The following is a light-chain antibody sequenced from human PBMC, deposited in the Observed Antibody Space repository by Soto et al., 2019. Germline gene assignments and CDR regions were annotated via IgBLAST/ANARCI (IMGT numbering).Light chain of an antibody. V-gene: IGKV1-9*01. Sequence: PFTQSPSSLSASVGARVTITCRASQGISSYLAWYQQKPGTAPRLLIYAATTLQSGVPSRFSGSGSGTDLTLTISSLQPEDVETYDCQQLNSYPPTFGQGTRLEIK. CDR1: QGISSY. CDR3: QQLNSYPPT. J-gene: IGKJ5*01. CDR2: AAT.